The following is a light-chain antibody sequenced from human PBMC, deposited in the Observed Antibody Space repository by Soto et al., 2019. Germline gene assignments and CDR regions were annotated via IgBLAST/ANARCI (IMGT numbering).Light chain of an antibody. V-gene: IGKV2-30*01. CDR1: QSIVYSDGNAY. CDR3: MQGTHWPPVT. J-gene: IGKJ2*01. Sequence: DVVMTQSPLSLPVTLGQPASISCRSSQSIVYSDGNAYLSWFQQRPGQSPRRLIYKAFNRDSGVPDRFGGSGSGTDFTLKIRRVEAEDVGVYYCMQGTHWPPVTFGQGTKLEIK. CDR2: KAF.